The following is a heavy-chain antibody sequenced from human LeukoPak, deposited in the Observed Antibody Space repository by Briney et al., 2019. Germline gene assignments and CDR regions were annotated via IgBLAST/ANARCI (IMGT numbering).Heavy chain of an antibody. V-gene: IGHV3-23*01. CDR1: GFTFSSYA. Sequence: GGSVRLSCGASGFTFSSYAMSWVRQAPGKGLEWVSAISGSVDSTYYADSVKGRFTISRDNSKNTLYLQMNSLRAEDTAVYYCAKSGSGTYHWGQGTLVTVSS. D-gene: IGHD3-10*01. J-gene: IGHJ4*02. CDR3: AKSGSGTYH. CDR2: ISGSVDST.